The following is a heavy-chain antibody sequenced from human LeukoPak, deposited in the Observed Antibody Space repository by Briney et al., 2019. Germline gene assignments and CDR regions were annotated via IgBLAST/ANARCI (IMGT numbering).Heavy chain of an antibody. D-gene: IGHD3-22*01. J-gene: IGHJ2*01. CDR2: IYTSGST. V-gene: IGHV4-61*02. Sequence: SQTLSLTCTVSGGSISSGSYYWSWIRQPAGKGLEWIGRIYTSGSTSYNPSLKSRVTISVDTSKNQFSLKLSSVTAADTAVYYCATYDSSGYYPYWYFDLWGRGTLVTVSS. CDR1: GGSISSGSYY. CDR3: ATYDSSGYYPYWYFDL.